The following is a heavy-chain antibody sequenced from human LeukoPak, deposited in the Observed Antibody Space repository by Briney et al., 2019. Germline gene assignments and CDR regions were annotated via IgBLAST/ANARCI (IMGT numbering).Heavy chain of an antibody. Sequence: GGSLRLSCDVSGFTFSDSWMHWVRQTPGKGLVWVSRMYGDMSDISYADSVKGRFTISRDSAKNTVYLQMNSLRGEDTAVYYCARDLGLRGSTWGQGTLVTVSS. D-gene: IGHD4-23*01. CDR1: GFTFSDSW. V-gene: IGHV3-74*01. CDR2: MYGDMSDI. CDR3: ARDLGLRGST. J-gene: IGHJ5*02.